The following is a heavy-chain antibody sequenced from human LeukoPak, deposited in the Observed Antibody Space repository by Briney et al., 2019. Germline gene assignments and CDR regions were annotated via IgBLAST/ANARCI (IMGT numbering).Heavy chain of an antibody. D-gene: IGHD3-10*01. Sequence: KPSETLSLTCAVYGGSFSGYYWSWIRQPPGKGLEWIGEINHSGSTNYNPSLKSRVTISVDTSKNQFSPKLSSVTAADTAVYYCARASGYYASFDPWGQGTLVTVSS. CDR2: INHSGST. CDR3: ARASGYYASFDP. CDR1: GGSFSGYY. J-gene: IGHJ5*02. V-gene: IGHV4-34*01.